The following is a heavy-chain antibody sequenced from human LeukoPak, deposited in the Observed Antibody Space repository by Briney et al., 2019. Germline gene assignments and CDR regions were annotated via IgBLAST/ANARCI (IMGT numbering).Heavy chain of an antibody. J-gene: IGHJ5*02. D-gene: IGHD3-10*01. Sequence: PSETLSLTCTLSGGSISSGSYYWSWIRRPAGKGLEAIGRIYTSGSTNYNPSLKSRVTISVDTSKNQFSLKLSSVTAADTAVYYCARHHTIKYYYGSGSYYWFDPWGQGTLVTVSS. CDR1: GGSISSGSYY. CDR2: IYTSGST. V-gene: IGHV4-61*02. CDR3: ARHHTIKYYYGSGSYYWFDP.